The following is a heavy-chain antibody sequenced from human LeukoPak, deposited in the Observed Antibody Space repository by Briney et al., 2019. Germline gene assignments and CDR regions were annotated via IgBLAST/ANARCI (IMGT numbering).Heavy chain of an antibody. Sequence: SETLSVTCAVYGGSFSGYYWSWIRQPPGKRLEGIGEINHSGSTNYNPSLKSRVTISVDTSKNQFSLKLSSVTAADTAVYYCARVSVGATPYYFDYWGQGTLVTVSS. CDR3: ARVSVGATPYYFDY. D-gene: IGHD1-26*01. J-gene: IGHJ4*02. CDR2: INHSGST. CDR1: GGSFSGYY. V-gene: IGHV4-34*01.